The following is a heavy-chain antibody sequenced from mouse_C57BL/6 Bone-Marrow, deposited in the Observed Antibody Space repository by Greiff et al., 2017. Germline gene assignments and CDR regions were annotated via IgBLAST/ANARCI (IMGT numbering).Heavy chain of an antibody. D-gene: IGHD1-1*01. Sequence: DVHLVESGGDLVKPGGSLKLSCAASGFTFSSYGMSWVRQTPDKRLEWVATISSGGSYTYYPDSVKGRFTISRDNAKNTLYLQMSSLKSEDTAMYYWERQSYYGSSSWFAYWGQGTLVTVSA. CDR2: ISSGGSYT. CDR1: GFTFSSYG. J-gene: IGHJ3*01. CDR3: ERQSYYGSSSWFAY. V-gene: IGHV5-6*01.